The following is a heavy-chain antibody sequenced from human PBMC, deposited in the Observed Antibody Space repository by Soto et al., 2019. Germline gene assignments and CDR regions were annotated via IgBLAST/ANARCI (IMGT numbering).Heavy chain of an antibody. CDR1: GYSMTSGYY. J-gene: IGHJ6*02. V-gene: IGHV4-38-2*01. D-gene: IGHD3-3*01. CDR3: ERTFDYYGLDV. Sequence: SETLSLTCAVSGYSMTSGYYWGWVRQPPGKGLEWLGSIYHGGSVYYNPSLKSRVTLSLDASKNHFSLHLTSVTAADTAVYYCERTFDYYGLDVWGQGTSLTVSS. CDR2: IYHGGSV.